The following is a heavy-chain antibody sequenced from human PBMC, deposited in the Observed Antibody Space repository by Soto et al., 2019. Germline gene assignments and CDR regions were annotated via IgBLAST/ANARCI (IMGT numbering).Heavy chain of an antibody. J-gene: IGHJ2*01. CDR1: GGTFSSYT. V-gene: IGHV1-69*02. CDR2: IIATLGIA. CDR3: ARAHYADWYFDL. Sequence: QVQLEQSGAEVKKPGSSVKVSCKATGGTFSSYTISWVRQSPVQGTEWMGRIIATLGIANYAQKFQGRVTISEDKSTSTAYMALCRLRAEDTALYSCARAHYADWYFDLLGRGALVAVAA. D-gene: IGHD3-16*01.